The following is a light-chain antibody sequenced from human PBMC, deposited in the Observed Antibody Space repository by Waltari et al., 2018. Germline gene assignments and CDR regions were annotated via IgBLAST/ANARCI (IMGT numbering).Light chain of an antibody. J-gene: IGKJ1*01. CDR3: QQSYTSTPT. Sequence: DIVMTQSPDSLAVSLGERATINCKSSQSVLYSSDNKNYLAWYQQKPGQPPKLLIYWASIRESGVPDRFSGSGSGTDFTLTISSLQAEDVAVYYCQQSYTSTPTFGPGTKVEMK. CDR1: QSVLYSSDNKNY. CDR2: WAS. V-gene: IGKV4-1*01.